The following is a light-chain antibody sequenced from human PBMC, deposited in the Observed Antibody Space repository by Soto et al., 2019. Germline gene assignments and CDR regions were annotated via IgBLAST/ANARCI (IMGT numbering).Light chain of an antibody. J-gene: IGKJ2*01. CDR2: GAS. Sequence: DIQMTQSPSSLSASVGDRVTITCRASQSITNYLNWYQQKPGKAPRLLIYGASSLQSGVPSRFSGGGSGTDFTLTIVSLQPEDFATYYCQQSYSAPRTFGQGTKLEI. CDR1: QSITNY. CDR3: QQSYSAPRT. V-gene: IGKV1-39*01.